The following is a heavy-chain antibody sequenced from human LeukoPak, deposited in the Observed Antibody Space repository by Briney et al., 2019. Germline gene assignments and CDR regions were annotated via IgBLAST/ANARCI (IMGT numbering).Heavy chain of an antibody. V-gene: IGHV4-39*07. Sequence: PSETLSLTCTVSGGSISSSSYYWGWIRQPPGKGLEWIGSIYYSGSTYYNPSLKSRVTISVDTSKNQFSLKLSSVTAADTAVYYRARDRRDGYNYGVYYFDYWGQGTLVTVSS. CDR3: ARDRRDGYNYGVYYFDY. D-gene: IGHD5-24*01. CDR1: GGSISSSSYY. CDR2: IYYSGST. J-gene: IGHJ4*02.